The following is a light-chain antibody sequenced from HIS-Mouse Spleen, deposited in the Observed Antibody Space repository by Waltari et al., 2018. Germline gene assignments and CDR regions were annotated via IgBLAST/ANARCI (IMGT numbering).Light chain of an antibody. V-gene: IGLV3-10*01. Sequence: SYELTQPPSVSVSPGQTARITCSGDALPTKSAYWYQQKSGTAPVLVTYEDSKRPSGIPERFSGSSSGTMATLTISGAQVEDEADYYCYSTDSSGNHRVFGGGTKLTVL. CDR3: YSTDSSGNHRV. CDR1: ALPTKS. CDR2: EDS. J-gene: IGLJ2*01.